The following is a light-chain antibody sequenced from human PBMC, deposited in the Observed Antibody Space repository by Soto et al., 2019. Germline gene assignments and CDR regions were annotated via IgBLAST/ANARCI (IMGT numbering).Light chain of an antibody. CDR2: SND. Sequence: QSVLTQPPSVSAAPGQKVTISCSGSSSNIGSHFVSWYQHLPGTAPKLLIYSNDQRPSGVPDRFSGSKSGTSASLAISGLQSEDEADYYCAAWDERSGHVFGTGTKLTVL. CDR1: SSNIGSHF. J-gene: IGLJ1*01. CDR3: AAWDERSGHV. V-gene: IGLV1-44*01.